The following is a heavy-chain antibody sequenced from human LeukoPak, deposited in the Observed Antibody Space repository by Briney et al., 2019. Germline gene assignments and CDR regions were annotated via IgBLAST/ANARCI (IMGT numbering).Heavy chain of an antibody. V-gene: IGHV1-18*01. J-gene: IGHJ6*02. Sequence: ASVKVSCKASGYTFTSYGISWVRQAPGQGPEWMGWISAYSTYNGNTNYAQKFQGRVTMTTDTSTSTAYMELRSLRSDDTAVYYCARDGADLLWFDYGMDVWGQGTTVTVSS. D-gene: IGHD3-10*01. CDR3: ARDGADLLWFDYGMDV. CDR2: ISAYSTYNGNT. CDR1: GYTFTSYG.